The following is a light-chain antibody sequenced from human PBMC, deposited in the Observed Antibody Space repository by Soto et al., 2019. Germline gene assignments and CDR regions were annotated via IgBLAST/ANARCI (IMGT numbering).Light chain of an antibody. J-gene: IGKJ5*01. CDR1: QSISNW. Sequence: DIQMTQSPSTLPASVGDRVTITCRASQSISNWLAWYQQKPGKAPKLLIYDASSLESGVPSRFSGSGSGTEFTLTISSLQPDDFATYYCQQYKSFSITFGQGTRLEIK. CDR3: QQYKSFSIT. V-gene: IGKV1-5*01. CDR2: DAS.